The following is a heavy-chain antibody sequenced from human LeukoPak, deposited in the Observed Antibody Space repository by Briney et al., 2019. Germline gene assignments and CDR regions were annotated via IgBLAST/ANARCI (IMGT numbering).Heavy chain of an antibody. V-gene: IGHV3-20*04. CDR2: INWNGGSA. Sequence: GGSLRLSCAASGFTFSSYGMSWVRQAPGKGLEWVSGINWNGGSAGYADSVKGRFTISRDNAKNSLYLQMNSLRAEDTALYYCARDHYTWNDAYLDYWGQGTLVTVSS. J-gene: IGHJ4*02. CDR1: GFTFSSYG. D-gene: IGHD1-1*01. CDR3: ARDHYTWNDAYLDY.